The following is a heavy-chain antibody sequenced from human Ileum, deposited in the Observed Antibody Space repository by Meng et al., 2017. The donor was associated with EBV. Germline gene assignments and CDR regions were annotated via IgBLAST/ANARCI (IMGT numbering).Heavy chain of an antibody. D-gene: IGHD1-14*01. CDR3: ARDLPGGTKGTWLDL. CDR2: ISAYNGNT. CDR1: GYIFNNYG. J-gene: IGHJ5*02. Sequence: QVQLVESGAEVKKPGGSVKVSCKAAGYIFNNYGVSWVRQAPGQGPEWMGWISAYNGNTNYAQNFQGRFTMTTDTSTSTAYMELRSLRSDDTAVYYCARDLPGGTKGTWLDLWGQGTLVTVSS. V-gene: IGHV1-18*01.